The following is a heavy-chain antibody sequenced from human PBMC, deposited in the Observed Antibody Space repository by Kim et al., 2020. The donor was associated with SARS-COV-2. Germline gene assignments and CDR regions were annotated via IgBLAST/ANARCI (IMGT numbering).Heavy chain of an antibody. V-gene: IGHV3-23*01. CDR3: SKCLRYFDWASDY. J-gene: IGHJ4*02. CDR2: ISGSGGST. Sequence: GGSLRLSCAASGFTFSSYAMSWVRQAPGKGLEWVSAISGSGGSTYYADSVKGRFTISRDNSKNTLYLQMNSLRAEDTAVYYCSKCLRYFDWASDYWGQGTLVTVSS. CDR1: GFTFSSYA. D-gene: IGHD3-9*01.